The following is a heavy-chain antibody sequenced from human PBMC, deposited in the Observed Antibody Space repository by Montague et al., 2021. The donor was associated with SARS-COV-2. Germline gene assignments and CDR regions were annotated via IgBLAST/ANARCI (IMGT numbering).Heavy chain of an antibody. D-gene: IGHD5-12*01. J-gene: IGHJ6*02. CDR1: GYSFISYW. V-gene: IGHV5-51*01. Sequence: QSGAEVKKPGESLKISCKGSGYSFISYWIGWVRQMPGKGLEWMGLIYPGDSETRYSPSFQGQVTISADKSISTAYLQWSSLKAPDTAMYYCVRLGGLRDYYFYYGMDVWGQGTTVTVSS. CDR2: IYPGDSET. CDR3: VRLGGLRDYYFYYGMDV.